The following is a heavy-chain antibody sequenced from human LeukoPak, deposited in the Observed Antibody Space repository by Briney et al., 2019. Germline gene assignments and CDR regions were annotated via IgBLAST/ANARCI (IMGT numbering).Heavy chain of an antibody. V-gene: IGHV4-59*01. CDR2: IYYSAST. D-gene: IGHD5-12*01. J-gene: IGHJ4*02. CDR3: ARYSGYDSRFDY. Sequence: SETLSLTCTVSGGSISSYYWSWIRQPPGKGLEWIGYIYYSASTNYNPSLKSRDTISVDTSKNQFSLKLSSVTAADTAVYYCARYSGYDSRFDYWGQGTLVTVSS. CDR1: GGSISSYY.